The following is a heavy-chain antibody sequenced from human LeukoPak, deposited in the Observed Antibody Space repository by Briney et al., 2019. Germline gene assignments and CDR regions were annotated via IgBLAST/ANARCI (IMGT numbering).Heavy chain of an antibody. D-gene: IGHD1-20*01. CDR2: ISSSSSTI. CDR1: GFTFSSYS. V-gene: IGHV3-48*04. J-gene: IGHJ5*02. CDR3: ARDQFITGTTIWFDP. Sequence: PGGPLRLSCAASGFTFSSYSMNWVRQAPGKGLEWVSYISSSSSTIYYADSVKGRFTISRDNAKNSLYLQMNSLRAEDTAVYYCARDQFITGTTIWFDPWGQGTLVTVSS.